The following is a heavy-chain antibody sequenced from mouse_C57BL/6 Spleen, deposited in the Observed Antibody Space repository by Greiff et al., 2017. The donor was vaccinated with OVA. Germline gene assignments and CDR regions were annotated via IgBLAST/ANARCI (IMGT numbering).Heavy chain of an antibody. CDR2: INPNNGGT. D-gene: IGHD1-1*01. Sequence: VQLQQSGPELVKPGASVKISCKASGYTFTDYYMNWVKQSHGKSLEWIGDINPNNGGTSYNQKFKGKATLTVDKSSSTAYMELRSLTSEDSAVYYCARRPYYYGSSNWYFDVWGTGTTVTVSS. CDR3: ARRPYYYGSSNWYFDV. CDR1: GYTFTDYY. J-gene: IGHJ1*03. V-gene: IGHV1-26*01.